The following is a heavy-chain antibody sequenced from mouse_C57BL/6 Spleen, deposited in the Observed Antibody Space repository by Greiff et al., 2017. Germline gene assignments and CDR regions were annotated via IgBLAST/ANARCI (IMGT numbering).Heavy chain of an antibody. V-gene: IGHV3-1*01. CDR2: ISYSGST. D-gene: IGHD2-2*01. Sequence: EVKLQESGPGMVKPSQSLSLTCTVTGYSITSGYDWHWIRHFPGNKLEWMGYISYSGSTNYNPSLKSRISITHDTSKNHFFLKLNSVTTEDTATYYCARGGGYQFPYYAMDYWGQGTSVTVSS. CDR3: ARGGGYQFPYYAMDY. J-gene: IGHJ4*01. CDR1: GYSITSGYD.